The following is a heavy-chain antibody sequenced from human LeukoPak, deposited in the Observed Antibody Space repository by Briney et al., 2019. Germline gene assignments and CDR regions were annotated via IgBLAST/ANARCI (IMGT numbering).Heavy chain of an antibody. CDR1: GFTFDDYA. J-gene: IGHJ4*02. V-gene: IGHV3-9*03. D-gene: IGHD3-10*01. CDR2: ISWNSGSI. CDR3: AKDIATMVRGAVDY. Sequence: QPGGSLRLSCAASGFTFDDYAMHWVRQAPGKGLEWVSGISWNSGSIVYADSVKGGFTISRDNAKNSLYLQMNSLRAEDMALYYCAKDIATMVRGAVDYWGQGTLVTVSS.